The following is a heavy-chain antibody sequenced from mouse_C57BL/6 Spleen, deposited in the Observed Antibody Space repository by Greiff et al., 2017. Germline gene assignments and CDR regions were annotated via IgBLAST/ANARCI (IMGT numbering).Heavy chain of an antibody. Sequence: DVKLVESGGGLVQPGGSLSLSCAASGFTFTDYYMSWVRQPPGKALEWLGFIRNKANGYTTEYSASVKGRFTISRDNSQSILYLQMNALRAEDSATYYCARYPTMITVFDYWGQGTTLTVSS. CDR3: ARYPTMITVFDY. V-gene: IGHV7-3*01. D-gene: IGHD2-4*01. CDR1: GFTFTDYY. J-gene: IGHJ2*01. CDR2: IRNKANGYTT.